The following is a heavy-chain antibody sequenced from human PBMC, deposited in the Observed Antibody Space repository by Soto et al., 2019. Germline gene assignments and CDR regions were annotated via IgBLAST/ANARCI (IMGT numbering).Heavy chain of an antibody. Sequence: SETLSLTCTVSGGSIRTYYWSWIRQPPGKGLEWIGYIYYTGGSPNYNPSLKSRVAISVDRSKNQFSLKLTSVTAADTAVYYCARLGGFYQAFDSWGQGTLVTVSSGKNRASVKVSCKASGYTFTSYAMHWVRQAPGQRLDYWGQGTLVTVSS. CDR3: ARLGGFYQAFDSWGQGTLVTVSSGKNRASVKVSCKASGYTFTSYAMHWVRQAPGQRLDY. CDR2: IYYTGGSP. J-gene: IGHJ4*02. D-gene: IGHD3-22*01. V-gene: IGHV4-59*08. CDR1: GGSIRTYY.